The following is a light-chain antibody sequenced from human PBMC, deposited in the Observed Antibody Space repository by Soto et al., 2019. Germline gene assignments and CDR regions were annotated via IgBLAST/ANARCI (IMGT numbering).Light chain of an antibody. CDR1: QSVSSY. V-gene: IGKV3-11*01. J-gene: IGKJ1*01. CDR3: QQRSNWPPWT. Sequence: EIVLTQSPATLSLSPGERATLSCRASQSVSSYLAWYQQKPGQAPRLLTYDASNRATGIPARFSGSGSGTDFTLTISSLEHEDFALYYCQQRSNWPPWTFGQGTKVDIK. CDR2: DAS.